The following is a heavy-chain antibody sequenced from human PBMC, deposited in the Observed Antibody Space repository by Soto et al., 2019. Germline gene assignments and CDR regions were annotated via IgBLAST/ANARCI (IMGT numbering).Heavy chain of an antibody. J-gene: IGHJ6*02. V-gene: IGHV3-30*18. Sequence: QVQLVESGGGVVQPGRSLRLSCAASGFTFSSYGMHWVRQAPGKGLEWVAVISYDGSNKYYADSVKGRFTISRDNSKNTLYLPMNSLRAEDTGVYYCAKGHIKGYYCYRMDVWGQGTTVTLS. CDR1: GFTFSSYG. CDR2: ISYDGSNK. CDR3: AKGHIKGYYCYRMDV.